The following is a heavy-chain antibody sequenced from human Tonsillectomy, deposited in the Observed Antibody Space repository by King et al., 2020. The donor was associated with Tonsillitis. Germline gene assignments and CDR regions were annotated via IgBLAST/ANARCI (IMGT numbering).Heavy chain of an antibody. V-gene: IGHV3-23*04. CDR2: ISGVGGST. J-gene: IGHJ4*02. D-gene: IGHD6-13*01. Sequence: VQLVESGGGLVQPGGSLRLSCAASRFTFSSYAMSWVRQAPGKGLEGGSAISGVGGSTYYADSVKGRFTISQDNSKNTLYLQMNSLRAEDTAVYYCANAYSSSWYGGYYFDYWGQGTLVTVSS. CDR3: ANAYSSSWYGGYYFDY. CDR1: RFTFSSYA.